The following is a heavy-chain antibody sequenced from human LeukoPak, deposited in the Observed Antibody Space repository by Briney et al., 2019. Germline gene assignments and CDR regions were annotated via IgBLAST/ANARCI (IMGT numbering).Heavy chain of an antibody. CDR1: GFTVSSNY. D-gene: IGHD3-10*01. CDR2: IYSGGST. V-gene: IGHV3-66*01. J-gene: IGHJ6*02. Sequence: PGGSLRLSCAASGFTVSSNYMSWVRQAPGKGLEWVSVIYSGGSTYYADSVKGRFTISRDNSKNTLYLQMNSLRAEDTAVYYCARDPYGSGSINYYYYGMDVWGQGTTVTVSS. CDR3: ARDPYGSGSINYYYYGMDV.